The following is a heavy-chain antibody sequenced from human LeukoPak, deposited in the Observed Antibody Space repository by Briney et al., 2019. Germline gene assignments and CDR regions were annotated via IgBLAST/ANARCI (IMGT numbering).Heavy chain of an antibody. CDR1: GFTFSLYW. V-gene: IGHV3-7*01. CDR3: ARPRDGTTGWYGLDY. Sequence: PGGSLRLSCAASGFTFSLYWMTWVRQAPGKGLEWVANMKPDGSQKYYVDSVKGRFSISRDDAKNSLYLQMNSLRADDTAVYYCARPRDGTTGWYGLDYWGQGTLVTASS. J-gene: IGHJ4*02. CDR2: MKPDGSQK. D-gene: IGHD6-19*01.